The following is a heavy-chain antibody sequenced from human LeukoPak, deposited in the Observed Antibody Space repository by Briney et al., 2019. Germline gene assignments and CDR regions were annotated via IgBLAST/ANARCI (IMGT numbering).Heavy chain of an antibody. D-gene: IGHD3-9*01. Sequence: ASVKVSCKASGCTFTSYYMHWVRQAPGQGLEWMGIINPSGGSTSYAQKFQGRVTMTRDTSTSTVYMELSSLRSEDTAVYYCARGDGITITPPNVIADYWGQGTLVTVSS. CDR2: INPSGGST. CDR1: GCTFTSYY. CDR3: ARGDGITITPPNVIADY. V-gene: IGHV1-46*01. J-gene: IGHJ4*02.